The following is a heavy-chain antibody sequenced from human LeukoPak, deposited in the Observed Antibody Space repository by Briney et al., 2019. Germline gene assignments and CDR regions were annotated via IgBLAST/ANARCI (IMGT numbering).Heavy chain of an antibody. J-gene: IGHJ4*02. D-gene: IGHD3-22*01. V-gene: IGHV3-30*02. Sequence: QPGGSLRLSCAASGFNFSSYGMHWVRQAPGKGLEWVAFIRYDGSNKYYADSVKGRFTISRDNSKNTLYLQMNSLRAEDTAVYYCAKEPRHLYYYDSSGLDYWGQGTLVTVSS. CDR3: AKEPRHLYYYDSSGLDY. CDR2: IRYDGSNK. CDR1: GFNFSSYG.